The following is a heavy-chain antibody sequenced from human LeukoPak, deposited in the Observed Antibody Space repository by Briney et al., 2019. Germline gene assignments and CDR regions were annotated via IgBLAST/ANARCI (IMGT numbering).Heavy chain of an antibody. D-gene: IGHD6-13*01. V-gene: IGHV3-21*01. CDR1: GFTFSSYS. J-gene: IGHJ4*02. CDR2: ISSSSSYI. CDR3: AIAAAGYYFDY. Sequence: GGSLRLSCAASGFTFSSYSMNWVRQAPGKGLEWVSSISSSSSYIYYADSVKGRFTISRDNAKDSLYLQMNSLRAEDTAVYYCAIAAAGYYFDYWGQGNLVTVSS.